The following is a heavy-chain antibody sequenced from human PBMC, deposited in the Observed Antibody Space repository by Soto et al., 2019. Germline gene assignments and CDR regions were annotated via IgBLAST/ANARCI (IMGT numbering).Heavy chain of an antibody. CDR2: IFPGDSDT. CDR3: AHQIGLRGGSRYFYY. CDR1: GYSFNNYW. D-gene: IGHD3-9*01. V-gene: IGHV5-51*01. Sequence: RGESLNISFKGSGYSFNNYWIAWVRQMPGKGLEWMGIIFPGDSDTVYSPSFQGQFTISVDKSIGTPYLQWSGLKAPDTAMYYCAHQIGLRGGSRYFYYWGQGTLVSVHS. J-gene: IGHJ4*02.